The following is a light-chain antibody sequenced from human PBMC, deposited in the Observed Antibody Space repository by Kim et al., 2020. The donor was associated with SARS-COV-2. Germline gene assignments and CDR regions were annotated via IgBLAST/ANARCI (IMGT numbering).Light chain of an antibody. CDR3: SSYASSITWV. CDR2: DVN. J-gene: IGLJ3*02. CDR1: RSDVGGYNY. V-gene: IGLV2-14*03. Sequence: QSALTQPASVSGSPGQSITISYTGTRSDVGGYNYVSWYQQHPGKAPKLMIYDVNNRPSGISNRFSGSKSGNTASLTISGLQADDEADYYCSSYASSITWVFGGGTQLTVL.